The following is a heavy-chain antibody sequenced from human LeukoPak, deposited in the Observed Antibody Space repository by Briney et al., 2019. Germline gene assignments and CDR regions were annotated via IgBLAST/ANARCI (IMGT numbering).Heavy chain of an antibody. J-gene: IGHJ6*04. Sequence: GGSLRLSCVVSGFTFNNAWMNWARQAPGKGLEWVSYISSSGSTIYYADSVKGRFTISRDNAKNSLYLQMNSLRAEDTAVYYCAELGITMIGGVWGKGTTVTTSS. V-gene: IGHV3-48*04. CDR1: GFTFNNAW. CDR3: AELGITMIGGV. CDR2: ISSSGSTI. D-gene: IGHD3-10*02.